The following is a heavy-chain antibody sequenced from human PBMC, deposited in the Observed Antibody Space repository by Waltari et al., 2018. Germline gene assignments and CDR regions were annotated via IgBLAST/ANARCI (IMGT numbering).Heavy chain of an antibody. J-gene: IGHJ3*02. D-gene: IGHD5-18*01. V-gene: IGHV2-70*04. CDR1: GLELSTSGMR. Sequence: QVTLKESGPALVKPTQTLTLTCTFAGLELSTSGMRVSWIRQPPGKALEWLARIDWDDDKFYSTSLNTRRTISKDTSKNQVVLTMTNMDPVDTATYYCARSLYAGYIYGPDDAFDIWGQGTMVTVSS. CDR2: IDWDDDK. CDR3: ARSLYAGYIYGPDDAFDI.